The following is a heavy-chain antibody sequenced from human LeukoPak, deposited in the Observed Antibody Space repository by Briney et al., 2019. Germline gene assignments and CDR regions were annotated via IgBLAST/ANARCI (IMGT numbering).Heavy chain of an antibody. CDR2: INPNSGGT. CDR1: GYTFTGYY. D-gene: IGHD1-26*01. Sequence: ASVKVSCKASGYTFTGYYMHWVRQAPGQGLEWMGWINPNSGGTNYAQKFQGRATMTRDTSISTAYMELSRLRSDDTAVYYCARSSGSYYVVYFWGQGTLVTVSS. J-gene: IGHJ4*02. CDR3: ARSSGSYYVVYF. V-gene: IGHV1-2*02.